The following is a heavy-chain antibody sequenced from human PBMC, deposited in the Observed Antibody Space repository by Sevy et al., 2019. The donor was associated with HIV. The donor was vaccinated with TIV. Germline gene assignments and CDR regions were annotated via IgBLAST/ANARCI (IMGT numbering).Heavy chain of an antibody. D-gene: IGHD3-16*01. J-gene: IGHJ4*02. CDR1: GFTFSANW. V-gene: IGHV3-7*01. CDR3: AHETFGRFES. Sequence: GGSLRLSCAASGFTFSANWMNWVRQAPGEGLEWVANIKADGSDKHYVDSVEGRFTISRDNAKNLLFLQMNSLRVEDTAVYYCAHETFGRFESWGQRTLVTVSS. CDR2: IKADGSDK.